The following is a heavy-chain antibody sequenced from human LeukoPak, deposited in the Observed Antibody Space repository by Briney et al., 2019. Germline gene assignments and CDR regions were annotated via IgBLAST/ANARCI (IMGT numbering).Heavy chain of an antibody. Sequence: SETLSLTCAVYGGSFSGYYWSWIRQPPGKGLEWIGEINHSGSTNYHPSLKSRVTISVDTSNNQFSLKLSSVTAAHTAVYYCARGSDCSSTSCEVTMVRGVITFFDYWGQGTLVTVSS. D-gene: IGHD3-10*01. CDR3: ARGSDCSSTSCEVTMVRGVITFFDY. V-gene: IGHV4-34*01. J-gene: IGHJ4*02. CDR2: INHSGST. CDR1: GGSFSGYY.